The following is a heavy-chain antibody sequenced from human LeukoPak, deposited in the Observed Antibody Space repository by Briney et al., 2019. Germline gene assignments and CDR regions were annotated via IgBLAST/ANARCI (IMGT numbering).Heavy chain of an antibody. J-gene: IGHJ3*02. CDR3: ASPSAWNYDFWSGLGNAFDI. Sequence: GASVKVSCKASGYTFTSYYMHWVRQAPGQGLEWMGWINPNSGGTNYAQKFQGRVTMTRDTSISTAYMELSRLRSDDTAVYYCASPSAWNYDFWSGLGNAFDIWGQGTMVTVSS. V-gene: IGHV1-2*02. D-gene: IGHD3-3*01. CDR2: INPNSGGT. CDR1: GYTFTSYY.